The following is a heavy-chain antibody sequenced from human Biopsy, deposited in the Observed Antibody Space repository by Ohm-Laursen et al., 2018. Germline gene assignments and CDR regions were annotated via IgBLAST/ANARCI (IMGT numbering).Heavy chain of an antibody. CDR2: INPGGSST. J-gene: IGHJ4*02. CDR1: GYTFTSYD. V-gene: IGHV1-46*01. Sequence: ASVKVSCNASGYTFTSYDISWVRQAPGQGLEWMGIINPGGSSTAYTQNFQGRVTMTWDTSTTTVYMELSSLRSEDTAVYYCVLASFDYWGQGTLVTVPS. CDR3: VLASFDY.